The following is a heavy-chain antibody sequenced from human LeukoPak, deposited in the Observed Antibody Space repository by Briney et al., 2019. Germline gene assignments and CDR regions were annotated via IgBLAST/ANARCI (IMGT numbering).Heavy chain of an antibody. Sequence: GGSLRLSCAASGFTFSSYGMHWVRQAPGKGLEWVAVIWYDGSNKYYADSVKGRFTISRDNSKNTLYLQMNSLRAEDTAVYYCAREGITMIVDYWGQGTLVTVSS. CDR3: AREGITMIVDY. D-gene: IGHD3-22*01. V-gene: IGHV3-33*01. J-gene: IGHJ4*02. CDR1: GFTFSSYG. CDR2: IWYDGSNK.